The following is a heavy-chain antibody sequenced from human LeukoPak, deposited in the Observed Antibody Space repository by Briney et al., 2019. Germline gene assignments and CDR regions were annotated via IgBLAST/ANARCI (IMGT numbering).Heavy chain of an antibody. CDR3: AREILAPGKTHDY. CDR1: GFTFSSYA. CDR2: ISGSGGST. J-gene: IGHJ4*02. Sequence: GGSLRLSCAASGFTFSSYAMSWVRQAPGKGLEWVSAISGSGGSTYYADSVKGRFTISRDNSKNTLFLQINSLRAEDTAVYYCAREILAPGKTHDYWGQGTLVTVSS. V-gene: IGHV3-23*01.